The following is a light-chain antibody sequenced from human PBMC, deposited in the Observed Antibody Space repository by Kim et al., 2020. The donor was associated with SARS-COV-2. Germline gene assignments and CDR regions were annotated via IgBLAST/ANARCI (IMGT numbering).Light chain of an antibody. Sequence: PGEGATLSCRASQSVGSSLAWYQQKYGQPPRLLIFDTSRRATGIPARFSGSGSGTDFTLTISSLEPEDFAVYYCHQRSTWPLTFGGGTKVDIK. J-gene: IGKJ4*01. CDR3: HQRSTWPLT. CDR2: DTS. CDR1: QSVGSS. V-gene: IGKV3-11*01.